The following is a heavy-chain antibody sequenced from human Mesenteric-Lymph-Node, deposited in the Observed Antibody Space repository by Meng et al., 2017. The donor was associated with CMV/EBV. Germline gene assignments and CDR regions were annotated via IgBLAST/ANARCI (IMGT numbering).Heavy chain of an antibody. CDR3: ATVLEDYLLVPAPYGMDV. CDR2: IYYTAST. V-gene: IGHV4-61*01. Sequence: SETLSLTCTVSGGSVSSRSYYWSWIRQPPGKELEWIGYIYYTASTIYNPSLKSRVTMSVATSKNQFSLRLSSVTAADTAVYYCATVLEDYLLVPAPYGMDVWGQGTTVTVSS. D-gene: IGHD2-2*01. J-gene: IGHJ6*02. CDR1: GGSVSSRSYY.